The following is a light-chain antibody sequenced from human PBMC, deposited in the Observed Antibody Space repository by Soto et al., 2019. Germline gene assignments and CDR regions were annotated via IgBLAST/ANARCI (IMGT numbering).Light chain of an antibody. J-gene: IGKJ1*01. CDR1: QGISSS. CDR2: DAS. V-gene: IGKV1-5*01. Sequence: DIQMTQSPSTLSASVGDRVSIACRASQGISSSLAWYQQKPGKAPKLLIYDASSLESGVPSRFSGSGSGTEFTLSINSLQPQDFATYYCQQYHRYSWTFGQGTKVDIK. CDR3: QQYHRYSWT.